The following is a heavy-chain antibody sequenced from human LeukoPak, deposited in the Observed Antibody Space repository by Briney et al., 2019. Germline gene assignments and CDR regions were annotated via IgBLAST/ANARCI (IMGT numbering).Heavy chain of an antibody. CDR2: IKQDGSEK. J-gene: IGHJ6*02. V-gene: IGHV3-7*01. CDR3: AKVSGGWGGNYYYGMDV. Sequence: TGGSLRLSCAASGFTFSSYWMSWVRQAPGKGLEWVANIKQDGSEKYYVDSMKGRFAISRDNAKNSLYLQMNSLRAEDTAVYYCAKVSGGWGGNYYYGMDVWGQGTTVTVSS. D-gene: IGHD6-19*01. CDR1: GFTFSSYW.